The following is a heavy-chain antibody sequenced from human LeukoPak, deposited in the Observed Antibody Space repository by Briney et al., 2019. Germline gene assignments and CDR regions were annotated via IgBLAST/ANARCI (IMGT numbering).Heavy chain of an antibody. Sequence: SETLSLTCTVSGGSISSGGYYWSWIRQHPGKGLEWIGYIYYSGSTYYNPSLKSRVTISVDTSKNQFSLKLSSVTAADTAVYYCARGGEYYYDSSGYPPFDCWGQGTLVTVSS. CDR1: GGSISSGGYY. J-gene: IGHJ4*02. CDR2: IYYSGST. D-gene: IGHD3-22*01. CDR3: ARGGEYYYDSSGYPPFDC. V-gene: IGHV4-31*03.